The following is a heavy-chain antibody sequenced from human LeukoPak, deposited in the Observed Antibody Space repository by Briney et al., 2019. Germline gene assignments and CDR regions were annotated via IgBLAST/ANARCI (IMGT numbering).Heavy chain of an antibody. CDR1: GGSISTYY. V-gene: IGHV4-59*01. Sequence: PSETLSLTCTVSGGSISTYYWSWIRQPPGKGLEWIGYIYYSGSTNYNPSLKSRVTISIDTSKNQFSLQMSSVTDADTAVNYCARQNILAGDQPGSFDYWGQGTLVTVSS. CDR3: ARQNILAGDQPGSFDY. J-gene: IGHJ4*02. D-gene: IGHD3-9*01. CDR2: IYYSGST.